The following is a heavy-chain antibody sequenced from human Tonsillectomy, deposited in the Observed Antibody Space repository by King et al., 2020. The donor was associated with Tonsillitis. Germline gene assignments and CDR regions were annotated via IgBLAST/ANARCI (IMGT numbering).Heavy chain of an antibody. J-gene: IGHJ4*02. V-gene: IGHV1-69*09. CDR3: ASEGWEPEQYYFDS. CDR1: GGTFSSYA. D-gene: IGHD1-26*01. Sequence: QLVQSGAEVKKPGSSVKVSCKASGGTFSSYAISWVRQAPGQGLEWMGRIIPILGIANYAQKFQGRVTITADKSTSTAYMGLSSLRSEDTAMYYCASEGWEPEQYYFDSWGQGTLVTVSS. CDR2: IIPILGIA.